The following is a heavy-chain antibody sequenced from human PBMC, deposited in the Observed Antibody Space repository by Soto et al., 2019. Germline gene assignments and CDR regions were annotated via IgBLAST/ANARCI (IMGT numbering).Heavy chain of an antibody. V-gene: IGHV3-23*01. CDR2: ISGSGDNT. D-gene: IGHD3-3*01. Sequence: GGSLRLSCKASGFSFSQYAMTWVRQAPGTGLERVSVISGSGDNTFYAASVKGRFAISRDNSKNVLYLQMNSLSADNAAVYFCAKGRAITVYGVDTLFDYWGLGTLVTVSS. CDR3: AKGRAITVYGVDTLFDY. J-gene: IGHJ4*01. CDR1: GFSFSQYA.